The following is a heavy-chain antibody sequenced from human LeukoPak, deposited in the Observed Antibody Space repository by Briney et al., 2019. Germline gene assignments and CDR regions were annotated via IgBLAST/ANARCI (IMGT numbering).Heavy chain of an antibody. CDR2: IYYSGST. Sequence: SETLSLTCTISGGSISSYYWSWIRQPPGKGLEWIGYIYYSGSTNYNPSLKSRVTISVDTSKNQFSLKLSSVTAADTAVYYCARDQRGYYGSGVAHLKESNDYYYYGMDVWGQGTTVTVSS. CDR3: ARDQRGYYGSGVAHLKESNDYYYYGMDV. D-gene: IGHD3-10*01. J-gene: IGHJ6*02. CDR1: GGSISSYY. V-gene: IGHV4-59*01.